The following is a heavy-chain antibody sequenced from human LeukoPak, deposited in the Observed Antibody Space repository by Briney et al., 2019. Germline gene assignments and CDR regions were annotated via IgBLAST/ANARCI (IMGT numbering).Heavy chain of an antibody. CDR3: ARAMEQWLVQGGDYFDY. V-gene: IGHV1-46*01. J-gene: IGHJ4*02. D-gene: IGHD6-19*01. CDR2: INPSGGST. CDR1: GYTFTSYY. Sequence: ASVKVSCKASGYTFTSYYMHWVRQAPGQGLEWMGIINPSGGSTSYAQKFQGRVTMTRDASTSTVYMELSSLRSEDTAVYYCARAMEQWLVQGGDYFDYWGQGTLVTVSS.